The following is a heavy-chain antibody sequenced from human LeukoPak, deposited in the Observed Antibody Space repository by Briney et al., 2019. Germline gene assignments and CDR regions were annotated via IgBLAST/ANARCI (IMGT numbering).Heavy chain of an antibody. D-gene: IGHD2-15*01. Sequence: GGSLRLSCAASGFTFSSYWMSWVRQAPGKGLEWVSYISSFSSTIYYADSVMGRFTISRDNAKNSLYLQMNSLRAEDTAVYYCAGLGYCSGGSCYSNYYYYMDVWGKGTTVTVSS. V-gene: IGHV3-48*04. CDR1: GFTFSSYW. J-gene: IGHJ6*03. CDR2: ISSFSSTI. CDR3: AGLGYCSGGSCYSNYYYYMDV.